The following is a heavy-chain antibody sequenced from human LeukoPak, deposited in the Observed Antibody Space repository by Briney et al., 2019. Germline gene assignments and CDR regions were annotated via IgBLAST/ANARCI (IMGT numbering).Heavy chain of an antibody. V-gene: IGHV1-2*02. CDR2: INPNSGGT. D-gene: IGHD3-3*01. CDR1: GYTFTGDY. CDR3: ARDRVLRFLEWLSLDAFDI. Sequence: ASVKVSCKASGYTFTGDYMHWVRQAPGQGLEWMGWINPNSGGTNYAQKFQGRVTMTRDTSISTAYMELSRLRSDDTAVYYCARDRVLRFLEWLSLDAFDIWGQGTMVTVSS. J-gene: IGHJ3*02.